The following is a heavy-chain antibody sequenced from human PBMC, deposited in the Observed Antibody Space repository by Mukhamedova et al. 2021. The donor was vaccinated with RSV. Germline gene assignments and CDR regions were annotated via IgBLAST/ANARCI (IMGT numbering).Heavy chain of an antibody. V-gene: IGHV3-30*01. CDR2: GGSNK. D-gene: IGHD3-10*01. J-gene: IGHJ6*02. CDR3: ARDLVYYHGSGSYFAYYYYGMDV. Sequence: GGSNKYYADSVKGRFTISRDNSKNTLYLQMNSLRAEDTAVYYCARDLVYYHGSGSYFAYYYYGMDVWGQGTTVTVSS.